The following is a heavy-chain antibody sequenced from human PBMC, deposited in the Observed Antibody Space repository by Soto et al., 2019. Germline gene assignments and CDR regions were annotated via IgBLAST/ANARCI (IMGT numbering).Heavy chain of an antibody. J-gene: IGHJ4*02. Sequence: EVQLVQSGGGLVQPGGSLILPCAASGFIFRGHWMSWVRQVPGKGLEWVANIKEDGSEEYYVDSVRGRFTISRDNAKNFLYLQMKSLRAEDTAVYYCVRIKPGGYYYFDNWGQGTLVTVSS. CDR2: IKEDGSEE. CDR3: VRIKPGGYYYFDN. V-gene: IGHV3-7*01. D-gene: IGHD3-3*01. CDR1: GFIFRGHW.